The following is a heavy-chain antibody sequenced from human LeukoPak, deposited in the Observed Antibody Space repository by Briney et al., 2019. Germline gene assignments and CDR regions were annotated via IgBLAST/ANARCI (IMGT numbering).Heavy chain of an antibody. CDR2: ISAYNGNT. J-gene: IGHJ4*02. D-gene: IGHD3-10*01. CDR1: GYTFTSYG. Sequence: ASVKVSCKASGYTFTSYGISWVRQAPGQGLEWMGWISAYNGNTNYAQKLQGRVTMTTDTSTITAYMELRSLRADDTAVYYCARVKRYGSGTTGGDYWGQGTLVTVSS. CDR3: ARVKRYGSGTTGGDY. V-gene: IGHV1-18*04.